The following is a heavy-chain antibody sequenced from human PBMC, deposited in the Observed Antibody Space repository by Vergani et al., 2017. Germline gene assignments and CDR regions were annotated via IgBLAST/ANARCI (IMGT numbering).Heavy chain of an antibody. CDR1: GFTFSSYA. CDR3: ARETDTGSSVSYNYYAMDV. Sequence: EVQLLESGGGLVQPGGSLRLSCAASGFTFSSYAMSWVRQAPGKGLEWVSAISATVGSTYYADSVKGRFTVSRDNTKNTLYLQMNSLRAEDTAVYYCARETDTGSSVSYNYYAMDVWGQGTTVSVSS. J-gene: IGHJ6*02. CDR2: ISATVGST. V-gene: IGHV3-23*01. D-gene: IGHD3-9*01.